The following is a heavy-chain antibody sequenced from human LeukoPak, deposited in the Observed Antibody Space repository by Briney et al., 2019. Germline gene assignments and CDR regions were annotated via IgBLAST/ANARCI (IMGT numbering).Heavy chain of an antibody. CDR1: GYSISSGYY. CDR3: ARRRELLGSYFDY. Sequence: PSETLSLTCAVPGYSISSGYYWGWIRQPPGKGLEWIGSIYHSGSTYYNPSLKSRVTISVDTSKNQFSLKLSSVTAADTAVYYCARRRELLGSYFDYWGQGTLVTVSS. CDR2: IYHSGST. V-gene: IGHV4-38-2*01. D-gene: IGHD1-26*01. J-gene: IGHJ4*02.